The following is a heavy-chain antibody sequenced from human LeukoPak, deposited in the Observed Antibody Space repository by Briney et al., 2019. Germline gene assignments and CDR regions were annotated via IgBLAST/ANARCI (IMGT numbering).Heavy chain of an antibody. V-gene: IGHV1-69*04. J-gene: IGHJ4*02. Sequence: SVKVSCKASGGTFSSYTISWVRQAPGQGLEWMGRIIPILGIANYAQKFQGRVTITADKSTSTAYMELSSLRSEDTAVYYCAREGDFSPSPFDYWGQGTLVTVSS. CDR2: IIPILGIA. D-gene: IGHD2-21*02. CDR1: GGTFSSYT. CDR3: AREGDFSPSPFDY.